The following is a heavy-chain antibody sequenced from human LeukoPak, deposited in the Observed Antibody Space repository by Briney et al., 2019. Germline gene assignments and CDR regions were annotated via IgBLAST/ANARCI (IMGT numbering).Heavy chain of an antibody. J-gene: IGHJ5*02. Sequence: GGSLRPSCAASGFTFSSYWMHWVRQAPGKGLVWVSRINSDGSSTSYADSVKGRFTISRDNAKNTLYLQMNSLRAEDTAVYYCARDGVEFYNWFDPWGQGTLVTVSS. CDR1: GFTFSSYW. CDR2: INSDGSST. V-gene: IGHV3-74*01. D-gene: IGHD2-21*01. CDR3: ARDGVEFYNWFDP.